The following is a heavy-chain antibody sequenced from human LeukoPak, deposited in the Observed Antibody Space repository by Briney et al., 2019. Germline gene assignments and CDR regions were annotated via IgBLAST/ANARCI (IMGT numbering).Heavy chain of an antibody. CDR3: ARKTTVTRGDFDY. J-gene: IGHJ4*02. Sequence: PSETLSLTCTVSGGSISSGDYYWSWIRQPPGKGLEWIGYIYYSGSTYYNPSLKSRVTISVDTSKNQFSLKLSSVTAADTAVYYCARKTTVTRGDFDYWGQGTLVTVSS. D-gene: IGHD4-17*01. V-gene: IGHV4-30-4*01. CDR2: IYYSGST. CDR1: GGSISSGDYY.